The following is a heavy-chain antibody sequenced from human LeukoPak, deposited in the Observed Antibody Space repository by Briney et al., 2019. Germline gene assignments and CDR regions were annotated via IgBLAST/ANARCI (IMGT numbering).Heavy chain of an antibody. CDR2: IIPIFGTA. D-gene: IGHD2-15*01. V-gene: IGHV1-69*13. CDR3: ARMGTLPYCSGGSCYFALDY. CDR1: GGTFSSYA. Sequence: SVKVSCKASGGTFSSYAISWVRQAPGQGLEWMGGIIPIFGTANYAQKFQGRVTITADESTSTAYMELSSLRSEDTAVYYCARMGTLPYCSGGSCYFALDYWGQGTLVTVSS. J-gene: IGHJ4*02.